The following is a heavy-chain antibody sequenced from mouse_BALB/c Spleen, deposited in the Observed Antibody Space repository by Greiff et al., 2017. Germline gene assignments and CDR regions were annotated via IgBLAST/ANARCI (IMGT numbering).Heavy chain of an antibody. V-gene: IGHV5-6*01. CDR3: ARHSFYGSSPYWYFDV. Sequence: EVQGVESGGDLVKPGGSLKLSCAASGFTFSSYGMSWVRQTPDKRLEWVATISSGGSYTYYPDSVKGRFTISRDNAKNTLYLQMSSLKSEDTAMYYCARHSFYGSSPYWYFDVWGAGTTVTVSS. CDR2: ISSGGSYT. J-gene: IGHJ1*01. D-gene: IGHD1-1*01. CDR1: GFTFSSYG.